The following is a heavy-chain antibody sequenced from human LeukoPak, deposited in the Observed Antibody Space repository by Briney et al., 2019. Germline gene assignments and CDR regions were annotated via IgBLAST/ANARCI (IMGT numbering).Heavy chain of an antibody. CDR2: IIPIFATA. D-gene: IGHD3-22*01. J-gene: IGHJ4*02. Sequence: SVKVSCKASGGTFSSYAISWVRQAPGQGLEWMGGIIPIFATANYAQKFQGRVTITADESTSTAYMELSSLRSEDTAVYYCARGPITTRSPFDYWGQGTLVTVSS. CDR3: ARGPITTRSPFDY. V-gene: IGHV1-69*13. CDR1: GGTFSSYA.